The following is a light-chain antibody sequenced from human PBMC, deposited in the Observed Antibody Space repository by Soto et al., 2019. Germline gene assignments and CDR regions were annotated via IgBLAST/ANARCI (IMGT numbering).Light chain of an antibody. J-gene: IGKJ4*01. CDR3: QQSFNTIT. Sequence: DIQMTQSPSSLSASVGDRVTITCRASQSISTYVSWYQHRPGKAPTLLIYSASTLQSGVPPRFSGSGSGTDFTLTISSLQPEDFATYYCQQSFNTITFGGGTKVEIE. CDR2: SAS. V-gene: IGKV1-39*01. CDR1: QSISTY.